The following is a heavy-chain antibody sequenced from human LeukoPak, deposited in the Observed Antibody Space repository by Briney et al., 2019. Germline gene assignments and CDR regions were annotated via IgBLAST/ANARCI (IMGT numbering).Heavy chain of an antibody. V-gene: IGHV4-4*07. CDR2: IYTSGST. Sequence: SETLSLTCTVSGGSISSYYWSWIRQPAGKGLEWIGRIYTSGSTNYNPSLKSRVTMSVDTSKNQFSLKLSSVTAADTAVYYCAREGRAGNWNYRWFGPWGQGTLVTVSS. CDR3: AREGRAGNWNYRWFGP. CDR1: GGSISSYY. J-gene: IGHJ5*02. D-gene: IGHD1-7*01.